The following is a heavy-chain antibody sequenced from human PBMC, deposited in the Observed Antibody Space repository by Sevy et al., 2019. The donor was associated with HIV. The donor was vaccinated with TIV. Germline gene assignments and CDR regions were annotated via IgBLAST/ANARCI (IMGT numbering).Heavy chain of an antibody. CDR2: ISYDGSDK. Sequence: SLRLSCVASGFAFSNYYAMHWVRQAPGKGLEWVALISYDGSDKYYADSVKGRFTISRDNFKNTLFLQMNSLTTEDTAVYYCARPRANYVDHYFFYAMDVWGQGTTVTVSS. D-gene: IGHD4-17*01. CDR3: ARPRANYVDHYFFYAMDV. CDR1: GFAFSNYYA. V-gene: IGHV3-30-3*01. J-gene: IGHJ6*02.